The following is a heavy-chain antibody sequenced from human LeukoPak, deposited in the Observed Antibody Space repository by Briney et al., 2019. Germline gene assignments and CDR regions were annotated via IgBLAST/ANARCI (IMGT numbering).Heavy chain of an antibody. CDR1: GSSISSNYW. CDR2: IYYSGSI. J-gene: IGHJ5*02. CDR3: ASVSGDYGFGVDR. D-gene: IGHD3-22*01. Sequence: SDTLSLTCAVSGSSISSNYWWGWIRQPPGKGLGGIGYIYYSGSIYYNPSIESRVNMSVDTSKNQFSLELSSVTAVDTAVYYCASVSGDYGFGVDRWGQRTLVTASS. V-gene: IGHV4-28*05.